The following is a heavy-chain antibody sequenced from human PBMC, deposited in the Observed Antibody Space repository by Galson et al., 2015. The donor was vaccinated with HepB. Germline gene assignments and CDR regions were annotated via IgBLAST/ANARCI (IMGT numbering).Heavy chain of an antibody. CDR2: IDPSDSYT. CDR1: GYSFTSYW. D-gene: IGHD2-2*01. CDR3: ARHGEDALPAATHYYYYGMDV. Sequence: QSGAEVKKPGESLRISCKGSGYSFTSYWISWVRQMPGKGLEWMGRIDPSDSYTNYSPSFQGHVTISADKSISTAYLQWSSLKASDTAMYYCARHGEDALPAATHYYYYGMDVWGQGTTVTVSS. J-gene: IGHJ6*02. V-gene: IGHV5-10-1*01.